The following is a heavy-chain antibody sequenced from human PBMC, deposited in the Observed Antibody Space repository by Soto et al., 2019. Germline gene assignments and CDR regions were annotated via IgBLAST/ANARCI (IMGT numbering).Heavy chain of an antibody. Sequence: KAGGSLRLSCAASGFIFSDYSMNWVRQAPGKGLEWVSSISSTSSYIYYADSLKGRFTISRDNAKNSLYLQMNSLRVEDAAVYYCARGYYDRSGYFFEYWGQGTLVTVSS. CDR3: ARGYYDRSGYFFEY. CDR1: GFIFSDYS. CDR2: ISSTSSYI. J-gene: IGHJ4*02. V-gene: IGHV3-21*01. D-gene: IGHD3-22*01.